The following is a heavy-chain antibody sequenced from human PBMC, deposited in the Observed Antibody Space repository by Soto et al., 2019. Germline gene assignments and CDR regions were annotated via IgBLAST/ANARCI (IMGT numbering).Heavy chain of an antibody. CDR1: GYTFSNYY. V-gene: IGHV1-46*01. J-gene: IGHJ4*02. CDR2: INPSGDST. Sequence: ASVKVSCKGAGYTFSNYYMHWVRQAPGQGLEWMGIINPSGDSTSYAQEFQGRVTMTRETSTSTLYMELSSLRVEDTAVYYCAKTRQAPVGTHFFDLWGQGTQVTVSS. CDR3: AKTRQAPVGTHFFDL.